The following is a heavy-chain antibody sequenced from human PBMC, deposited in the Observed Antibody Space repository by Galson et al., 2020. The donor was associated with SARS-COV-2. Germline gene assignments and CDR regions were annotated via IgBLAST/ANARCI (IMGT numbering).Heavy chain of an antibody. CDR2: IKQDGSEK. Sequence: GGSLRLSCAASRFTFSSYWMSWVRQAPGKGLEWVANIKQDGSEKYYVDSLKGRFTISRDNAKNSLYLQMNSLRAEDTAVYYCARNRDSSGYYYEIDYWGQGTLVTVSS. CDR1: RFTFSSYW. J-gene: IGHJ4*02. CDR3: ARNRDSSGYYYEIDY. V-gene: IGHV3-7*01. D-gene: IGHD3-22*01.